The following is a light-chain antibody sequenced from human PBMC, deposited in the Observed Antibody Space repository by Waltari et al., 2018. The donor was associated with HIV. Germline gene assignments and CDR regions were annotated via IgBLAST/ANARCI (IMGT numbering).Light chain of an antibody. CDR2: DTE. J-gene: IGLJ3*02. V-gene: IGLV7-46*02. CDR1: TGFITRGQF. Sequence: QAVVTQEPSLSVSPGETVTLTCTSFTGFITRGQFPYWFQMREYHDPRNLIYDTEKSHAWTPGRFSGSIVGCKATLTLLGAQPEDEAVYYCLISYNGVRVFGGGTKLTV. CDR3: LISYNGVRV.